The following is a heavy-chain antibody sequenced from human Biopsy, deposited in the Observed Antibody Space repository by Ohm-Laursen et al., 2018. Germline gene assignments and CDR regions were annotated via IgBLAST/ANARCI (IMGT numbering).Heavy chain of an antibody. Sequence: GTLSLTCTVSGGSISNNNYYWGWIRQPPGKGLEWIGHISHTGYTSYKSSLKSRVTISLDTSRKHFSLRLTSLAAADTAVYYCARGSNEYGGLYSPHWGQGTLVTVSS. CDR2: ISHTGYT. D-gene: IGHD4-23*01. J-gene: IGHJ4*02. CDR3: ARGSNEYGGLYSPH. V-gene: IGHV4-61*05. CDR1: GGSISNNNYY.